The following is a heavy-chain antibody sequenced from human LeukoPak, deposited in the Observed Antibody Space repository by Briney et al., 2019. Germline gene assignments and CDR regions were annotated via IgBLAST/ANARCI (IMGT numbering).Heavy chain of an antibody. CDR1: GFTFSSYS. J-gene: IGHJ3*02. CDR2: ISSSSSYI. V-gene: IGHV3-21*01. CDR3: ARDRTHGAFDI. Sequence: GGSLRLSCAASGFTFSSYSMNWVRQAPGKGLEWVSSISSSSSYIYYADSVKGRFTISRDNAKNSLYLQMNSLRAEDTAVYYCARDRTHGAFDIWGQGTMVTVSS.